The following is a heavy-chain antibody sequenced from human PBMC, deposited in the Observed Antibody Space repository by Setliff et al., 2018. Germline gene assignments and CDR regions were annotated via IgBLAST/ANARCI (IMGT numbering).Heavy chain of an antibody. J-gene: IGHJ4*02. D-gene: IGHD6-13*01. V-gene: IGHV3-20*04. CDR1: GFTFSTYA. CDR2: INWSGGST. Sequence: PGGSLRLSCAASGFTFSTYAMSWVRQPPGKGLEWVSGINWSGGSTNYADSVKGRFTISRDNAKNSLYLQMNSLSAEDTALYYCARGGFMAAAGIPPDYWGQGTLVTVSS. CDR3: ARGGFMAAAGIPPDY.